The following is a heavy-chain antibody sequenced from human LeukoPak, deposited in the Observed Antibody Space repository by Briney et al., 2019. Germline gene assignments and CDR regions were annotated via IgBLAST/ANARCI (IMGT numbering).Heavy chain of an antibody. D-gene: IGHD3-3*01. V-gene: IGHV4-4*07. CDR3: ARDTGKSGYPDY. CDR1: GGSISSYY. CDR2: IYSSGII. Sequence: SETLSLTCTVSGGSISSYYWSWIRQPAGKAPEWIGRIYSSGIINYNPSLKSRVTMSLDNSKNQLSLKLSYVTAADTAVYYCARDTGKSGYPDYWGQGTVVTVSS. J-gene: IGHJ4*02.